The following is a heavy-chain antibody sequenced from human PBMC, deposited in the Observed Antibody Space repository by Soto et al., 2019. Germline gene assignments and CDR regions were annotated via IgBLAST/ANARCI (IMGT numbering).Heavy chain of an antibody. CDR3: AREPYYSDSTGGAFDP. J-gene: IGHJ5*02. V-gene: IGHV4-4*02. CDR1: GDSISSGKW. D-gene: IGHD3-22*01. Sequence: QVQLQESGPGLVKPSGTLSLTCAVSGDSISSGKWWSWVRQSPGKGLEWIGEISHSGTTNYNPSLKSRVNMSMDKSKNHFSLNVSSVTAADTAVYICAREPYYSDSTGGAFDPWGQGTLVTVSA. CDR2: ISHSGTT.